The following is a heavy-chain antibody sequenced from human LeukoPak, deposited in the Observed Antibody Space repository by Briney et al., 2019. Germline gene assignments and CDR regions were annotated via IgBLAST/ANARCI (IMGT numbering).Heavy chain of an antibody. D-gene: IGHD3-3*01. CDR3: ARRSHYDFWSGYFSGWFDP. CDR1: GGSFSGYY. J-gene: IGHJ5*02. CDR2: IYYSGST. V-gene: IGHV4-34*01. Sequence: SETLSLTCAVYGGSFSGYYWSWIRQPPGKGLEWIGSIYYSGSTYYNPSLKSRVTISVDTSKNQFSLKLSSVTAADTAVYYCARRSHYDFWSGYFSGWFDPWGQGTLVTVSS.